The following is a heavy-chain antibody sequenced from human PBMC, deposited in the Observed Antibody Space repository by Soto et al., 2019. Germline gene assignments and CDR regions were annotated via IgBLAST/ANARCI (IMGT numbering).Heavy chain of an antibody. D-gene: IGHD3-22*01. CDR3: ARGDYDSSGYYREYFQH. CDR1: GGSFSGYY. Sequence: SETLSLTCAVYGGSFSGYYWSWIRQPPGKGLEWIGEINHSGSTNYNPSLKSRVTMSVDTSKNQFSLKLSSVTAADTAVYYCARGDYDSSGYYREYFQHWGQGTLVTVSS. J-gene: IGHJ1*01. CDR2: INHSGST. V-gene: IGHV4-34*01.